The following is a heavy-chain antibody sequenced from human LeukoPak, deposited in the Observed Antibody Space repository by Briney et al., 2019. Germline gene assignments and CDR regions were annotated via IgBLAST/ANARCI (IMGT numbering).Heavy chain of an antibody. CDR2: ISAYSGNT. D-gene: IGHD2-2*01. V-gene: IGHV1-18*01. CDR3: ARAKGSTSYYYMDV. Sequence: ASVKVSCKASGYTLTNFAINWVRQAPGQGLEWMGWISAYSGNTHTAQKFQGRVTMTTDTSTSTAYMELRSLRSEDTAVYYCARAKGSTSYYYMDVWGKGTTVTVSS. J-gene: IGHJ6*03. CDR1: GYTLTNFA.